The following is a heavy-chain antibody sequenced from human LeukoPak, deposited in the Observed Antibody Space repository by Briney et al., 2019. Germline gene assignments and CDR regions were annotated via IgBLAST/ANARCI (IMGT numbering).Heavy chain of an antibody. V-gene: IGHV4-61*02. D-gene: IGHD5-12*01. J-gene: IGHJ4*02. CDR3: ARGYGYINFDY. Sequence: SETLSLTCTVSGYSISSGYYWSWIRQPAGKGLEWIGRIYTSGSTNYNPSLKSRVTISVDTSKNQFSLKLGSVIAADTAVYYCARGYGYINFDYWGQGTLVTVSS. CDR2: IYTSGST. CDR1: GYSISSGYY.